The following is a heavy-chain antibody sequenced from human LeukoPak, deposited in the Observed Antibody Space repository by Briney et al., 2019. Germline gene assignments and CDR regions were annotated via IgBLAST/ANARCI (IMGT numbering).Heavy chain of an antibody. D-gene: IGHD3-10*01. CDR3: ARGLGTMVRGVISKVFDY. CDR1: GGSISSSNW. Sequence: SETLSLTCAVSGGSISSSNWWSWVRQPPGKGLEWIGEIYHSGSTNYNPSLKSRVTISVDTSKNQFSLKLSSVTAADTAVYYCARGLGTMVRGVISKVFDYWGQGTLVTVSS. V-gene: IGHV4-4*02. J-gene: IGHJ4*02. CDR2: IYHSGST.